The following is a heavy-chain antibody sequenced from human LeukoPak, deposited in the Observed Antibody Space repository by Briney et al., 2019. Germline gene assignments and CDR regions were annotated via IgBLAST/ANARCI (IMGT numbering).Heavy chain of an antibody. Sequence: GGSVKVSCKASGNTFSSYYIHWVRQAPGQGLEWMGVINSSAGSSSYAQKFQGRVTMTRDMSTSTVYMELSSLRSEDTAVYYCARDAYYYGSGSYHDYWGQGTLVTVSS. J-gene: IGHJ4*02. CDR2: INSSAGSS. CDR3: ARDAYYYGSGSYHDY. D-gene: IGHD3-10*01. CDR1: GNTFSSYY. V-gene: IGHV1-46*01.